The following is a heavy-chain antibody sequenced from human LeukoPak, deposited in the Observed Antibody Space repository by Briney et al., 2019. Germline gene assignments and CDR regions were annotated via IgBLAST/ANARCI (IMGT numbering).Heavy chain of an antibody. CDR3: ATVPKQLADYSDY. J-gene: IGHJ4*02. CDR2: FDPEDGET. CDR1: GYTLTELS. V-gene: IGHV1-24*01. D-gene: IGHD6-13*01. Sequence: ASVKVSCKVSGYTLTELSMHWVRQAPGIGLEWMGGFDPEDGETIYAQKFQGRVTMTEDTSTDTAYMELSSLRSEDTAVYYCATVPKQLADYSDYWGQGTLVTVSS.